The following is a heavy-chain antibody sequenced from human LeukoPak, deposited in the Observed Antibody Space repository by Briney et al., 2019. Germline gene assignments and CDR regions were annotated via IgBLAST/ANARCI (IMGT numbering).Heavy chain of an antibody. CDR2: IYYSGST. V-gene: IGHV4-61*01. CDR1: GGSVSSGRYY. D-gene: IGHD3-10*01. Sequence: PSETLSLTCTVSGGSVSSGRYYWSWIPQPPGKGLEWIGYIYYSGSTNYNPSLKSRVTISVDTSKNQFSLKLNSVASADTAVYYCARVRPFGELGYWGQGTLVTVSS. J-gene: IGHJ4*02. CDR3: ARVRPFGELGY.